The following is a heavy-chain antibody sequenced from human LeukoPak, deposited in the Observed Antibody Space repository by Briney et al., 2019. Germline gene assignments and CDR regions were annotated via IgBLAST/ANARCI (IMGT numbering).Heavy chain of an antibody. V-gene: IGHV3-74*01. J-gene: IGHJ4*02. CDR1: GFTFSGYW. D-gene: IGHD5-18*01. Sequence: GGSLRLSCAASGFTFSGYWMHWVRQVPGKGLMWVSHINTDGSSTTYADSVRGRFTISRDNAKNTLYLQMNSLRAEDTAVYYCARDRGYSTDYWGQGTLVTVSS. CDR3: ARDRGYSTDY. CDR2: INTDGSST.